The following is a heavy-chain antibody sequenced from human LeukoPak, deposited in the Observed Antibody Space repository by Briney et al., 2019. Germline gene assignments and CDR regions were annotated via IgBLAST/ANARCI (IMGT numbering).Heavy chain of an antibody. CDR2: IYYSGST. D-gene: IGHD6-13*01. Sequence: TSETLSLTCTVSGGSISSYYWSWIRQPPGKGLEWIGYIYYSGSTNYNPSLKSRVTISVDTSKNQFSLKLSSVTAADTAVYYCARGFSSSWITGFDYWGQGTLVTVSS. CDR1: GGSISSYY. V-gene: IGHV4-59*01. CDR3: ARGFSSSWITGFDY. J-gene: IGHJ4*02.